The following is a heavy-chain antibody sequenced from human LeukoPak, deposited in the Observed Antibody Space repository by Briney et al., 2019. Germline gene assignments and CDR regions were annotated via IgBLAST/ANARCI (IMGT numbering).Heavy chain of an antibody. CDR1: GGSISSGGYY. J-gene: IGHJ4*02. Sequence: SQTLFLTCTVSGGSISSGGYYWSWIRQHPGKGLEWIEYIYYSGSTYYNPSIKSRVTISVDTSKNQFSLKLSSVTAADTAVYYCARAFYYDSSGSSYYFDYWGQGTLVTVSS. V-gene: IGHV4-31*03. CDR3: ARAFYYDSSGSSYYFDY. D-gene: IGHD3-22*01. CDR2: IYYSGST.